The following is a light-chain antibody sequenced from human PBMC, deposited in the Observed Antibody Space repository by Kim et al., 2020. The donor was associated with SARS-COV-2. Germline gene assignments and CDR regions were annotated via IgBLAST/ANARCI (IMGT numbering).Light chain of an antibody. CDR1: QSVSNN. J-gene: IGKJ1*01. V-gene: IGKV3-15*01. Sequence: SPGERATLSCRASQSVSNNLAWFQQRPGQAPRLLILGASTRATDIPPRFSGSRSGTDFTLTISNLQSEDFAVYYCQQYNTRPPWTFGQGTKVDIK. CDR2: GAS. CDR3: QQYNTRPPWT.